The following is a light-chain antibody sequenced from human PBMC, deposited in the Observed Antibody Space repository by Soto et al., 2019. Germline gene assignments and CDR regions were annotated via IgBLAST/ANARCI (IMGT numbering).Light chain of an antibody. J-gene: IGKJ5*01. V-gene: IGKV3-11*01. Sequence: EIVLTQSPATLSLSPGDRATLSCKASQRVGSYLGWYQQKPGQAPRLLIYETFNRATGIPARFSGSGSGTDFTLTISSLEPEDFAIYYCQQRINWITFGQGTRLEIK. CDR2: ETF. CDR3: QQRINWIT. CDR1: QRVGSY.